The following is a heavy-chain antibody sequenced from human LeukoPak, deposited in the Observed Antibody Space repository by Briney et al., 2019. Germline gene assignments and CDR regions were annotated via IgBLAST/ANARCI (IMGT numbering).Heavy chain of an antibody. D-gene: IGHD2-15*01. CDR2: IYPDNSDV. V-gene: IGHV5-51*01. Sequence: GESLKISCKGSGYTFTDYWIAWVRQMPGNGLECMGIIYPDNSDVRYSPSFQGQVTISADKSISTAYLQWSSLKPSDTAMYYCAKFLGYCSGGSCLTYYFYGLDVWGQGTTVTVSS. CDR3: AKFLGYCSGGSCLTYYFYGLDV. J-gene: IGHJ6*02. CDR1: GYTFTDYW.